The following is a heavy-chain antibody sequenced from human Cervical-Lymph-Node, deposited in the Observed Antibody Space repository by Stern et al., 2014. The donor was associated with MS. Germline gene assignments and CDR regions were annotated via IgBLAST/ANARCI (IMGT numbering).Heavy chain of an antibody. CDR1: GFSLSTSGVG. CDR2: IYWDDDK. D-gene: IGHD6-13*01. CDR3: THLSPAAGIFDF. J-gene: IGHJ4*02. V-gene: IGHV2-5*02. Sequence: QVPLQESGPTLVKPTQTLTLTCTFSGFSLSTSGVGVGWIRQPPGKALEWLALIYWDDDKRYSPSLKSRLTITTDTSKNQVVLTMTNMDPVDTATYFCTHLSPAAGIFDFWGQGTLVTVSS.